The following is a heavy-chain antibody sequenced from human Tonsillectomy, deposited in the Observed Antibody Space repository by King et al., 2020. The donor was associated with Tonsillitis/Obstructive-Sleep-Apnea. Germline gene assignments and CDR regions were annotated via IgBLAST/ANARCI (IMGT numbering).Heavy chain of an antibody. CDR2: IYYSGST. D-gene: IGHD5-12*01. CDR3: ARPPAGGYGAFDI. Sequence: VQLQESGPGLVKPSETLSLTCTVSGGSISSYYWSWIRQPPGKGLEWIGYIYYSGSTNYNPSLKSRVTISVDTSKNQFSLKLSSVTAADTAVYYCARPPAGGYGAFDIWGQGTMVTVSS. CDR1: GGSISSYY. J-gene: IGHJ3*02. V-gene: IGHV4-59*08.